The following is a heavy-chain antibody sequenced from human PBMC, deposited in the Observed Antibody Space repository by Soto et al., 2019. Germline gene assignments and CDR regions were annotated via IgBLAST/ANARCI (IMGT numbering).Heavy chain of an antibody. CDR3: ARDSLSWAFCTNGVCYSDY. V-gene: IGHV1-18*01. J-gene: IGHJ4*02. Sequence: ASVKVSCKASGYTFTSYGISWVRQAPGQGLEWMGWISAYNGNTNYAQKLQGRVTMTTDTSTSTAYMELRSLRSDDTAVYYCARDSLSWAFCTNGVCYSDYWGQGTLVTVSS. CDR2: ISAYNGNT. D-gene: IGHD2-8*01. CDR1: GYTFTSYG.